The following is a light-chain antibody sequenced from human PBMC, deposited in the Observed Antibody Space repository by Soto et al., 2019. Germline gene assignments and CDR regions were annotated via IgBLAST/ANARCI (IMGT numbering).Light chain of an antibody. Sequence: QSALTQPASVSGSPGQSITISCTGTRSDIGAYNYVSWFQQNPGKAPKCMIYDVYSRPSGVSHRFSGSKSANTASLTISGLRAEDEAVYYCTSYTTTNTLALGGGTKVTVL. CDR1: RSDIGAYNY. CDR2: DVY. J-gene: IGLJ2*01. V-gene: IGLV2-14*01. CDR3: TSYTTTNTLA.